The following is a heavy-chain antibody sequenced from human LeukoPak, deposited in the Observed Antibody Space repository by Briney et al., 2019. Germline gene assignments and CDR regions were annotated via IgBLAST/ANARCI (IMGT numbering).Heavy chain of an antibody. CDR3: TRIGTSGGEFDY. D-gene: IGHD2-2*01. Sequence: SLRLSCAASGFTFSSYAMGWVRQAPGKGLEWVGFIRSKAYGGTPEYAASVKGRFTISRDDSKSIGYLQMNSLKTEDTAMYYCTRIGTSGGEFDYWGQGTLVTVSS. CDR1: GFTFSSYA. CDR2: IRSKAYGGTP. J-gene: IGHJ4*02. V-gene: IGHV3-49*04.